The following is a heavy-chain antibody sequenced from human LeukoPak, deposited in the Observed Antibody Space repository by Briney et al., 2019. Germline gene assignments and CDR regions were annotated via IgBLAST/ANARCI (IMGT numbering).Heavy chain of an antibody. CDR1: GGSINSGAYY. V-gene: IGHV4-30-2*01. CDR2: IYHSGST. CDR3: ARVTVIENWFDP. Sequence: SQTLSLTCTVSGGSINSGAYYWSWIRQPPGKGLEWIGYIYHSGSTYYNPSLKSRVTISVDRSQNQFSLKLSSVTAADTAVYYCARVTVIENWFDPWGQGTLVTVSS. D-gene: IGHD3-22*01. J-gene: IGHJ5*02.